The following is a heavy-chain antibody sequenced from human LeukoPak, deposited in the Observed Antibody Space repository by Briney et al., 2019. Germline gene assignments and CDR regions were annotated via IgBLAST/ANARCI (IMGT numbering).Heavy chain of an antibody. V-gene: IGHV1-18*01. D-gene: IGHD6-13*01. CDR1: GYTFTSYG. CDR3: ARVLGSSWYSEFDY. CDR2: ISAYNGNP. J-gene: IGHJ4*02. Sequence: ASVKVSCKASGYTFTSYGISWVRQAPGQGLEWMGWISAYNGNPHYPQQLQGRVTMTTDTSTSTAYMELRSLRSDDTAVYYCARVLGSSWYSEFDYWGQGTLVTVSS.